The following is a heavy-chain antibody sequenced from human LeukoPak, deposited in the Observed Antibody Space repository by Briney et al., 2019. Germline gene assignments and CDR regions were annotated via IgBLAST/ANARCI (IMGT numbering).Heavy chain of an antibody. J-gene: IGHJ4*02. CDR1: GFTFSSYA. D-gene: IGHD2-15*01. Sequence: PGGSLRLSCAASGFTFSSYAMSWVRQAPGKGLEWVSAISGSGGSTYYADSVKGRFTISRDNSKNTLYLQMSSLGAEDTAVYYCAKLTRSSYSPFDYWGQGTLVTVSS. V-gene: IGHV3-23*01. CDR2: ISGSGGST. CDR3: AKLTRSSYSPFDY.